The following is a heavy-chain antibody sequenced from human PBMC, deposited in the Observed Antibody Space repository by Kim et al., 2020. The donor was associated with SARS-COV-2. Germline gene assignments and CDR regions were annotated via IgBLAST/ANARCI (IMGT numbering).Heavy chain of an antibody. J-gene: IGHJ5*02. CDR1: GYTFSRYA. CDR2: IDAGGGNT. CDR3: ARGWSATGIDP. D-gene: IGHD2-15*01. V-gene: IGHV1-3*01. Sequence: ASVKVSCKASGYTFSRYAIHWMRQAPGQRLEWMGWIDAGGGNTKYSQRFQGRVTITRDTSAITTYMELSSLRSEDTGIYYCARGWSATGIDPWGQGTLVTVSS.